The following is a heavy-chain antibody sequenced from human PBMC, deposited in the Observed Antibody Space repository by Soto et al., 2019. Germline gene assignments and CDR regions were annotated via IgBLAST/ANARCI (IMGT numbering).Heavy chain of an antibody. CDR2: ISYDGSNK. CDR1: GFTFSSYA. J-gene: IGHJ4*02. CDR3: ASGDGLLWFGELSYYFDY. Sequence: QVQLVESGGGVVQPGRSLRLSCAASGFTFSSYAMHWVRQAPGKGLEWVAVISYDGSNKYYADSVKGRFTISRDNSKNTLYLQMNSLRAEDTAVYYSASGDGLLWFGELSYYFDYWGQGTLVTVSS. V-gene: IGHV3-30-3*01. D-gene: IGHD3-10*01.